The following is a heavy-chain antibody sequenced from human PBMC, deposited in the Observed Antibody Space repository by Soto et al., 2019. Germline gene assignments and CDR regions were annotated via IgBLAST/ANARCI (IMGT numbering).Heavy chain of an antibody. D-gene: IGHD2-15*01. CDR2: IYHSGST. CDR1: GGSISSGGYS. J-gene: IGHJ5*02. Sequence: SETLSLTCAVSGGSISSGGYSWSWIRQPPGKGLEWIGYIYHSGSTYYNPSLKSRVTISVDRSKNQFSLKLSSVTAADTAVYYCARPVRYCSGGSCYSGWFDPWGQGTLVTVSS. CDR3: ARPVRYCSGGSCYSGWFDP. V-gene: IGHV4-30-2*01.